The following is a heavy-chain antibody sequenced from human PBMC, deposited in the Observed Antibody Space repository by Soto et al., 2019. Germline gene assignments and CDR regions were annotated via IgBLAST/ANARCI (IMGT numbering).Heavy chain of an antibody. D-gene: IGHD1-1*01. CDR2: IKQDGSEK. J-gene: IGHJ3*02. CDR1: GFTFSSYW. Sequence: GGSLRLSCAASGFTFSSYWMSWVRQAPGKGLEWVANIKQDGSEKYYVDSVKGRFTISRDNAKNSLYLQMNSLRAEDTAVYYCARDWARLSTAFDIWGQGTMVTVSS. CDR3: ARDWARLSTAFDI. V-gene: IGHV3-7*01.